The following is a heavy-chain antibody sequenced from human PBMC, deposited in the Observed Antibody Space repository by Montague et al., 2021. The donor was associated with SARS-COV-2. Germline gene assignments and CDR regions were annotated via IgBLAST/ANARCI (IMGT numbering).Heavy chain of an antibody. CDR2: IYYGGST. J-gene: IGHJ6*02. D-gene: IGHD6-13*01. Sequence: SETRSLTCTVSGGSISSSSYYWGWIRQPPGKGLEWIGSIYYGGSTYYNPSLKSRVTISVDTSKNQFSLKLSSVTAADTAVYYCARVGRQQLVRLSGMDVWGQGTTVTVSS. CDR1: GGSISSSSYY. V-gene: IGHV4-39*07. CDR3: ARVGRQQLVRLSGMDV.